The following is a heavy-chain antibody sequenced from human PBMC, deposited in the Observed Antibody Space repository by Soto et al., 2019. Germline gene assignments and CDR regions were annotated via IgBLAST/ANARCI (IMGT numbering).Heavy chain of an antibody. J-gene: IGHJ4*02. CDR2: ISAYNGNT. CDR3: ARAGNSGGIAVAGPCDY. Sequence: QVQLVQSGAEVKKPGASVKVSCKASGYTFTSYGISWVRQAPGQGLEWMGWISAYNGNTNYAQKLQGRVTMTTDTATSTAYMELRSVRSDDTAVYYCARAGNSGGIAVAGPCDYWGQGTLVTVSS. CDR1: GYTFTSYG. V-gene: IGHV1-18*01. D-gene: IGHD6-19*01.